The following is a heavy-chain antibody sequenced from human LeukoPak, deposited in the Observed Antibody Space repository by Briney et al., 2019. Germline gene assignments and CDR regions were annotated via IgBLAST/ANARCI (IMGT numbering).Heavy chain of an antibody. CDR3: ARREAAAGKLNVDY. CDR2: INPNSGGT. J-gene: IGHJ4*02. CDR1: GYTFTSYG. Sequence: GASVKVSCKASGYTFTSYGISWVRQAPGQGLEWMGWINPNSGGTNYAQKFQGRVTMTRDTSISTAYMELSRLRSDDTAVYYCARREAAAGKLNVDYWGQGTLVTVSS. D-gene: IGHD6-13*01. V-gene: IGHV1-2*02.